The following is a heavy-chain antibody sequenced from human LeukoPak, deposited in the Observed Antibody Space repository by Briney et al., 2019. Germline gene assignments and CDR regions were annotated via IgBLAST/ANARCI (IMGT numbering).Heavy chain of an antibody. CDR2: IIPIFGTA. J-gene: IGHJ4*02. CDR1: GGTFGSYA. CDR3: ARDLEDCSSTSCTGGSGYDY. Sequence: ASVKVSCKASGGTFGSYAISWVRQAPGQGLEWMGGIIPIFGTANYAQKFQGRVTITADESTSTAYMELSSLRSEDTAVYYCARDLEDCSSTSCTGGSGYDYWGQGTLVTVSS. D-gene: IGHD2-2*01. V-gene: IGHV1-69*13.